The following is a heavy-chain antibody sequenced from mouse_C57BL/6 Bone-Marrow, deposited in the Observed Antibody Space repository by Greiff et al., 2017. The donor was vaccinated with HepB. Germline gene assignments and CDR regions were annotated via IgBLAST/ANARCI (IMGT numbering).Heavy chain of an antibody. CDR1: GFNIKDDY. CDR2: IDPETGDT. CDR3: TTGRSTMITTFDY. Sequence: EVQLQQSGAELVRPGASVKLSCTASGFNIKDDYMHWVKQRPEQGLEWIGWIDPETGDTEYASKFQGKATITADTSSNTAYLQLSSLTSEDTAVYYCTTGRSTMITTFDYWGQGTTLTVSS. J-gene: IGHJ2*01. D-gene: IGHD2-4*01. V-gene: IGHV14-4*01.